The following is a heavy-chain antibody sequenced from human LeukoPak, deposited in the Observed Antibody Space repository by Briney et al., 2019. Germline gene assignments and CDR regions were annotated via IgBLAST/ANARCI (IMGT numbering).Heavy chain of an antibody. CDR3: ATGGRDGPNY. CDR2: IYYSGST. CDR1: GGSISSYY. D-gene: IGHD5-24*01. V-gene: IGHV4-59*01. Sequence: SETLSLTCTVSGGSISSYYWSWIRQPPGKGLEWIGYIYYSGSTNYNPSLKSRVTISVDTSKNQFSLKLSSVTAADAAVYYCATGGRDGPNYWGLGTLVTVSS. J-gene: IGHJ4*02.